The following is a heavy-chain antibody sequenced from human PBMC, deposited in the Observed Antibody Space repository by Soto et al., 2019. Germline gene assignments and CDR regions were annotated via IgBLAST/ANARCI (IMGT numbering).Heavy chain of an antibody. CDR2: ISAYNGKR. CDR3: AIRRIVASIHDAFEI. D-gene: IGHD2-15*01. J-gene: IGHJ3*02. V-gene: IGHV1-18*01. CDR1: GYAFTSYG. Sequence: QGQLLQSGDEVKKPGASVRVSCRASGYAFTSYGISWVRQAPGQGLEWVLWISAYNGKRDTAQKFQGRVTMTLDTYTDTAHMELRDLTSADTAVYYCAIRRIVASIHDAFEIWGQGTMVAVSS.